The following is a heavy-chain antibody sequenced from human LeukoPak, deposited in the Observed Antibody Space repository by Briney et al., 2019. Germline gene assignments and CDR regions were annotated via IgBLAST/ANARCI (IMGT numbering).Heavy chain of an antibody. V-gene: IGHV3-23*01. Sequence: GGSLRLSCAASGFTFSSYAMSWVRQAPGKGLEWVSAISGSGGSTYYADSVKGRFTISRDNPKNTLYLQMNSLRAEDTAVYYCAKLRRVRGVKRDYWGQGTLVTVSS. CDR2: ISGSGGST. CDR1: GFTFSSYA. CDR3: AKLRRVRGVKRDY. J-gene: IGHJ4*02. D-gene: IGHD3-10*01.